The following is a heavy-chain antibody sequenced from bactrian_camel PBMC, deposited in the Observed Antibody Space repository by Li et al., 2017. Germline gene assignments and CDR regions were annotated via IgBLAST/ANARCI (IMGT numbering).Heavy chain of an antibody. CDR2: IYWGGGSP. Sequence: HVQLVESGGGSAQAGGSLRLSCAASDDGYSSACMGWFRQAPGKEREADATIYWGGGSPYYADSVQGRFTVSRDNAKNTVYLQMNSLKPEDTAMYYCAAREVGSRDYMGPCDSSSMDFWGEGTQVTVS. V-gene: IGHV3-3*01. CDR1: DDGYSSAC. D-gene: IGHD4*01. J-gene: IGHJ7*01.